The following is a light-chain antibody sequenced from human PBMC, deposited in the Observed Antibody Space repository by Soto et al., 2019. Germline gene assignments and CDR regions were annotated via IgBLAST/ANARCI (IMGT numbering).Light chain of an antibody. CDR1: SSNVGGYNY. CDR2: DVT. Sequence: QSALNQPRSVSGSPGQSVTISCTGTSSNVGGYNYVSWYQQHPGKAPKLMISDVTNRPSGVPDRFSGSKSGNTASLTISGLQPEDEADYYCCSYAGTYIHYVFGSGTKVTVL. V-gene: IGLV2-11*01. J-gene: IGLJ1*01. CDR3: CSYAGTYIHYV.